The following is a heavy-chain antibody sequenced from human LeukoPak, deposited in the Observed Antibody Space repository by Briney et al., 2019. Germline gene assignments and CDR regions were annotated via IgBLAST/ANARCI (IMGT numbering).Heavy chain of an antibody. Sequence: PGGSLRLSCAASGFTFSSYSMNWVRQAPGKGLEWVSFISSSSSYIYYADSVKGRFAISRDNAKNSLYLQMNSLRAEDTAVYYCARGEYGSGSYHIDYWGQGTLVTVSS. CDR3: ARGEYGSGSYHIDY. CDR2: ISSSSSYI. D-gene: IGHD3-10*01. CDR1: GFTFSSYS. J-gene: IGHJ4*02. V-gene: IGHV3-21*01.